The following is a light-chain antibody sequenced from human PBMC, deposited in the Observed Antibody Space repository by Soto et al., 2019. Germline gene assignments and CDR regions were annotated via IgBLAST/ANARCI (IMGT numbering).Light chain of an antibody. CDR2: GNN. CDR3: QSYDSSLSGVL. V-gene: IGLV1-40*01. CDR1: SSNIGAGYD. Sequence: QSVLTQPPSVSGAPGQRVTISCTGSSSNIGAGYDVHWYQQLPGAAPKLLIYGNNNRPSGVPDRFSGSRSGTSASLAITGLQAEEEADYYCQSYDSSLSGVLFGGGTKLTVL. J-gene: IGLJ2*01.